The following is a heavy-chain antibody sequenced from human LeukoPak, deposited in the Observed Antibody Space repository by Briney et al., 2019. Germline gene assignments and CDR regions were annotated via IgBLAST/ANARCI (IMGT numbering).Heavy chain of an antibody. CDR1: GITLSSGG. V-gene: IGHV3-23*01. CDR3: AKDRYGDYSFDY. CDR2: ISGSGGVT. Sequence: LYCAFSGITLSSGGVNFFGQAAAKELEWVSSISGSGGVTYYADSVKGRFTISRDNSKNTLYLQMNSLRAEDTAVYFCAKDRYGDYSFDYWGQGTLVTVSS. D-gene: IGHD4-17*01. J-gene: IGHJ4*02.